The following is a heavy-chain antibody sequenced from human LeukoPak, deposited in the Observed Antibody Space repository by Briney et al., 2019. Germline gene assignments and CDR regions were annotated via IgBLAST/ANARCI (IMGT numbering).Heavy chain of an antibody. J-gene: IGHJ6*03. CDR2: IYYSGST. V-gene: IGHV4-39*01. CDR1: GGSISSSSYY. Sequence: SETLSLTCTVSGGSISSSSYYWGWIRQPPGKGLEWIRSIYYSGSTYYNPSLKSRVTISVDTSKNQFSLKLSSVTAADTAVYYCAREVVPAANYYYYYYMDVWGKGTTVTVSS. CDR3: AREVVPAANYYYYYYMDV. D-gene: IGHD2-2*01.